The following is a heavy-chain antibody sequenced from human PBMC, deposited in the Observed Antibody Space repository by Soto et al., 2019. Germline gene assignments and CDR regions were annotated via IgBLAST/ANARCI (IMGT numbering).Heavy chain of an antibody. CDR3: ARDFWYMDV. Sequence: PGGSLRLSCAASGFIFKNYAMHWVRQAPGKGLEWVAVISYDGRNKYYADSVKGRFTISRDNSKNTLYLQMNSLRAEDTAVYFCARDFWYMDVPGKGTTVTVSS. CDR1: GFIFKNYA. CDR2: ISYDGRNK. J-gene: IGHJ6*03. V-gene: IGHV3-30*04.